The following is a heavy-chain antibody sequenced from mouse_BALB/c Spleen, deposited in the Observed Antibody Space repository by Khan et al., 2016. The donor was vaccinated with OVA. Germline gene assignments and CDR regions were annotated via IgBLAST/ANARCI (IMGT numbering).Heavy chain of an antibody. Sequence: EVQLQESGAELGRPGSSVKLSCKTTGFTFTSYGIKWVKQRPGQGLEWIGYIYPGNGYTVYNEKFQGKATLTSDTSSSTAYMQLRSLTSEDSAIXFCAGAYYRNYFDYWGQGTTLTVSS. CDR1: GFTFTSYG. CDR2: IYPGNGYT. J-gene: IGHJ2*01. V-gene: IGHV1S134*01. D-gene: IGHD2-14*01. CDR3: AGAYYRNYFDY.